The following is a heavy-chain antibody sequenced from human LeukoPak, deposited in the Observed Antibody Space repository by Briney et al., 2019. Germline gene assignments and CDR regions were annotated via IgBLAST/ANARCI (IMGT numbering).Heavy chain of an antibody. J-gene: IGHJ5*01. CDR3: AKDWFDS. CDR1: GFTFSSSG. V-gene: IGHV3-30*02. CDR2: LRYDGSNK. Sequence: GGSLRLSCAASGFTFSSSGMHWVRQAAGKGLEWVAFLRYDGSNKYYTDSVKGRFTISRDNSENTLYLQMNSLRTEDTAVYYCAKDWFDSWGQGTLVTVSS.